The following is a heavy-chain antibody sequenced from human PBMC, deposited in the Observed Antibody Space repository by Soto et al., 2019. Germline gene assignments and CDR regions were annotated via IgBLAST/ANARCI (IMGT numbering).Heavy chain of an antibody. D-gene: IGHD6-19*01. CDR1: GYSISSCSY. Sequence: PSETLSLTCTVSGYSISSCSYWAWIRQPPGKGPECISSIYHGGTTFYNPSLKSRITISVDTSNNQFSLKLTSVTAADTAVYYCARVHVMVVAGSNFDYWGHGTLVTVSS. CDR3: ARVHVMVVAGSNFDY. V-gene: IGHV4-38-2*02. J-gene: IGHJ4*01. CDR2: IYHGGTT.